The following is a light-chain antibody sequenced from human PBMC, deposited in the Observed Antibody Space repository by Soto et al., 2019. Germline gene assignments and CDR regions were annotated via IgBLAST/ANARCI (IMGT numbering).Light chain of an antibody. V-gene: IGLV1-44*01. CDR1: SSNIGSNT. Sequence: QSVLTQPPSASGTPGQRVTISCSGSSSNIGSNTVNWYRQLPGTAPKLLIYSNNQRPSGVPDRFSGSKSGTSASLAISGLQSEDEADYHCAAWDDSLNGLVVFGGGTKVTVL. CDR2: SNN. CDR3: AAWDDSLNGLVV. J-gene: IGLJ2*01.